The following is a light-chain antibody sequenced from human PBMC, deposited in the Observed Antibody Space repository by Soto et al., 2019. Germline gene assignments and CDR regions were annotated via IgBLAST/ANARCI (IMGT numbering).Light chain of an antibody. CDR3: QQYDSSPLT. CDR1: QSLTSY. Sequence: EIVMTQSPPTLSVSPGEGATLACRASQSLTSYLAWYQQKPGQAPRLLIYDASNRATAIPDRFSGSGSGTDFTLTISRLDPEDFAVYYCQQYDSSPLTFGGGTKVDIK. J-gene: IGKJ4*01. V-gene: IGKV3-20*01. CDR2: DAS.